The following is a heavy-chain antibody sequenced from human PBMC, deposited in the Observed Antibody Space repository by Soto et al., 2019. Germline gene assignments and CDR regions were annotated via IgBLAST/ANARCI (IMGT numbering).Heavy chain of an antibody. CDR3: ARGLSIMDNWFDP. J-gene: IGHJ5*02. D-gene: IGHD3-16*01. CDR1: GGSISSYY. V-gene: IGHV4-59*01. Sequence: SSETLSLTCTVSGGSISSYYCSWIRQPPGKGLEWIGYIYYSGSTNYNPSLKSRVTISVDTSKNQFSLKLSSVTAADTAVYYCARGLSIMDNWFDPWGQGTLVTVSS. CDR2: IYYSGST.